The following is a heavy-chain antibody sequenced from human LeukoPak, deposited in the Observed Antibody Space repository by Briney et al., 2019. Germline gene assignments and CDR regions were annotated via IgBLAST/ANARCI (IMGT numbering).Heavy chain of an antibody. Sequence: SETLSLTCTVSGGSISSYYWSWIRQPPGKGLEWIGYIYYSGSTNYNPSLKSRVTISVDTSKNQFSLKLSSVTAADTAVYYCASPSRDGYNYEYFQHWGQGTLVTVSS. V-gene: IGHV4-59*01. CDR2: IYYSGST. D-gene: IGHD5-24*01. J-gene: IGHJ1*01. CDR3: ASPSRDGYNYEYFQH. CDR1: GGSISSYY.